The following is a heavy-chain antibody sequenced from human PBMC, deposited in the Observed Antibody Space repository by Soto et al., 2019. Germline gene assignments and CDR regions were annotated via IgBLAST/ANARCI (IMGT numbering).Heavy chain of an antibody. CDR1: GFPFSTYE. CDR2: ITSSGGPT. Sequence: EVQLLESGGGLIQPGGSLRLSCAASGFPFSTYEMTWARQSPGKGLEWVAFITSSGGPTYYADSVRGRFTISRDNSKNTLYRQMDSLIVEDTARYYCVKGGWLDDWGQGTLVTVSS. V-gene: IGHV3-23*01. J-gene: IGHJ5*02. CDR3: VKGGWLDD.